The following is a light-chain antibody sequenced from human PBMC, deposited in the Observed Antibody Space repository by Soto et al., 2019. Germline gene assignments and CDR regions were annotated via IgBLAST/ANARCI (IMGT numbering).Light chain of an antibody. CDR2: YAS. Sequence: EIVLTQSPGILSLSPGERATVSCRASQSVSNNYLAWYQQKPGQAPRLLINYASSRATGIPDRFSGSGSGTDFTLTISRLEPEDFAVYYCQQYGSSPPTWTFGQGTKVEIK. J-gene: IGKJ1*01. CDR1: QSVSNNY. V-gene: IGKV3-20*01. CDR3: QQYGSSPPTWT.